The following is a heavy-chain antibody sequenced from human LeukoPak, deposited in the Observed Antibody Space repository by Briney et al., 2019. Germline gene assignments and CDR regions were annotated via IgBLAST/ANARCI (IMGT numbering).Heavy chain of an antibody. CDR3: AREKSPDYCSGASCYFDY. CDR2: IYYSGST. V-gene: IGHV4-61*08. D-gene: IGHD2-15*01. J-gene: IGHJ4*02. Sequence: SETLSLTCTVSGGSISSSGYYWSWIRQPPGKGLEWIGYIYYSGSTNYNPSLKSRVTISVDTSKNQFSLKLGSVTAADTAVYYCAREKSPDYCSGASCYFDYWGQGILVTVSP. CDR1: GGSISSSGYY.